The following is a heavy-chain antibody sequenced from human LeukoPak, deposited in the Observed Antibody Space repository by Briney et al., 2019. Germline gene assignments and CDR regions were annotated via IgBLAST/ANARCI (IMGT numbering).Heavy chain of an antibody. J-gene: IGHJ4*02. CDR2: INGGRGNT. D-gene: IGHD3-22*01. V-gene: IGHV1-3*01. CDR1: GYTFTVYT. Sequence: ASVKVSCKASGYTFTVYTMHWLRQAPGQKLDWTGWINGGRGNTKYSPEFQGRVTITRDTSASTAYMELSSLRSEDTAVYYCANPRYDSSGYYYVDWGQGTLVTVSS. CDR3: ANPRYDSSGYYYVD.